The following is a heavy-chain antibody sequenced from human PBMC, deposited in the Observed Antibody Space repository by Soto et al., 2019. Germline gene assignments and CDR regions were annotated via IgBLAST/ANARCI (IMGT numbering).Heavy chain of an antibody. D-gene: IGHD6-6*01. V-gene: IGHV3-30*18. J-gene: IGHJ4*02. CDR3: AKDGVARPMAPDY. CDR1: GFTFSSYG. Sequence: PGGSLRLSCAASGFTFSSYGMHWVRQAPGKGLEWVAVISYDGSNKYYAGSVKGRFTISRDNSKNTLYLQMNSLRAEDTAVYYFAKDGVARPMAPDYWGQGTLVTVSS. CDR2: ISYDGSNK.